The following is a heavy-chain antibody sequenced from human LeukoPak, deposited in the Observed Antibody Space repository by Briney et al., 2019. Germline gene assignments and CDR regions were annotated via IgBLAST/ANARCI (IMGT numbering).Heavy chain of an antibody. CDR2: IGGSGRGT. D-gene: IGHD4-17*01. Sequence: PGGSLRLSCAASGFTFDDYTMHWVRQAPGRGLEWVSSIGGSGRGTYYAASAKGRFTISRDNSKKTVFLQMNSLRAEDTAIYYCAKAAYGDYVNWFDPWGQGTLVIVSS. V-gene: IGHV3-23*01. CDR1: GFTFDDYT. J-gene: IGHJ5*02. CDR3: AKAAYGDYVNWFDP.